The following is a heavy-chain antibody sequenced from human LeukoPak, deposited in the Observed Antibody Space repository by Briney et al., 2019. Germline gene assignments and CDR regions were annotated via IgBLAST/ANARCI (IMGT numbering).Heavy chain of an antibody. J-gene: IGHJ4*02. V-gene: IGHV3-30*14. CDR2: ISFDGRNK. CDR3: ASALDY. CDR1: RFTFNNYT. Sequence: GGSLRLSCAASRFTFNNYTMHWVRQAPGKGLEWVAVISFDGRNKYHADSVKGRFTISRDNSRNTLYLQMNSLRAEDTAVYYCASALDYWGQGTLVTVSS.